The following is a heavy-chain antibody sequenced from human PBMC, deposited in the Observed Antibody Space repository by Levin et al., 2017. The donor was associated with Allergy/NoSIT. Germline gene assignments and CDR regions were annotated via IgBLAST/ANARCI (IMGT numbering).Heavy chain of an antibody. D-gene: IGHD6-13*01. CDR3: ARGETSIAAAGPLPFDY. V-gene: IGHV4-59*01. Sequence: SETLSLTCTVSGGSISSYYWSWIRQPPGKGLEWIGYIYYSGSTNYNPSLKSRVTISVDTSKNQFSLKLSSVTAADTAVYYCARGETSIAAAGPLPFDYWGQGTLVTVSS. CDR2: IYYSGST. J-gene: IGHJ4*02. CDR1: GGSISSYY.